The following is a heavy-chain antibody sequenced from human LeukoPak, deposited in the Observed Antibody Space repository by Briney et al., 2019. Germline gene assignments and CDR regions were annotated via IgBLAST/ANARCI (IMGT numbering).Heavy chain of an antibody. CDR3: ARAGFYSGWYVVAF. V-gene: IGHV3-23*01. Sequence: GGSLRLSCAASGCTFSSYWMNWVRQAPGKGLEWVSAISGSGGSTYYADSVRGRFTISRDNSQNTLYLQMNSLRVDATALYFCARAGFYSGWYVVAFWGHGTLVTVSS. CDR2: ISGSGGST. D-gene: IGHD6-19*01. J-gene: IGHJ4*01. CDR1: GCTFSSYW.